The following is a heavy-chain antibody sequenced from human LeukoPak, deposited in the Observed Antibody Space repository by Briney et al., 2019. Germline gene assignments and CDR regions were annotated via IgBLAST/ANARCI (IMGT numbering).Heavy chain of an antibody. CDR1: GFTFSSYG. J-gene: IGHJ3*02. CDR3: AKDLRAARPEDAFDI. V-gene: IGHV3-33*06. Sequence: GGSVRLSGAACGFTFSSYGMHWVRQAPGKGLEWVAVIWYDGSNKYYADSVKGRFTISRDNSKNTLYLQMNSLRAEDTAVYYCAKDLRAARPEDAFDIWGQGTMVTVSS. D-gene: IGHD6-6*01. CDR2: IWYDGSNK.